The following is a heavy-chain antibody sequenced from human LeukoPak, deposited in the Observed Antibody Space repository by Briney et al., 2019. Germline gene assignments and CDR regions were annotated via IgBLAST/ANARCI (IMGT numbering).Heavy chain of an antibody. D-gene: IGHD3-3*01. CDR3: ARLYFSRNVFIPARWDY. Sequence: PSETLSLTCTVSGGSISSSSYYWGWIRQPPGKGLEWIGEINHSGSTSYNPSLKSRVTISVDTSKNQFSLTLSSVTAADTAVYYCARLYFSRNVFIPARWDYWGQETLVTVSS. CDR1: GGSISSSSYY. CDR2: INHSGST. V-gene: IGHV4-39*07. J-gene: IGHJ4*02.